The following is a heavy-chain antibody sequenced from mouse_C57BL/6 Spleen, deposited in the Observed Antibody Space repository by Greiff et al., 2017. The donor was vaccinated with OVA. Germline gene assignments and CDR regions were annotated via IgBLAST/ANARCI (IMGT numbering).Heavy chain of an antibody. Sequence: QVQLQQPGAELVRPGSSVKLSCKASGYTFTSYWMHWVKQRPIQGLEWIGNIDPSDSETHYNQKFKDKATLTVDKSSSTAYMQLSSLTSEDSAVYYCARGGVYGSSIYFDYWGQGTTLTVSS. CDR3: ARGGVYGSSIYFDY. CDR2: IDPSDSET. J-gene: IGHJ2*01. CDR1: GYTFTSYW. V-gene: IGHV1-52*01. D-gene: IGHD1-1*01.